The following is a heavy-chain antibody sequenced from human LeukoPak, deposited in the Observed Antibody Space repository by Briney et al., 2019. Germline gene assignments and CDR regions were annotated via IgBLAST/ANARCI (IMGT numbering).Heavy chain of an antibody. CDR2: IYYSGST. D-gene: IGHD3-3*01. CDR3: ARTPYDFWSGYAFDI. J-gene: IGHJ3*02. V-gene: IGHV4-39*01. CDR1: GASISGSSYY. Sequence: SETLSLTCTVSGASISGSSYYWGWIRQPPGKGLEWIGSIYYSGSTYYNPSLKSRVTISVDTSKNQFSLKLNSVTATDTAVYYCARTPYDFWSGYAFDIWGQGTMVTVSS.